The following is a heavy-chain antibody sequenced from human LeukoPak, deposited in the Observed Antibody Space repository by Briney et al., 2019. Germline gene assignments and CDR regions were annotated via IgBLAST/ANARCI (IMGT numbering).Heavy chain of an antibody. CDR2: ISGSGGST. CDR1: GFTFSSYA. V-gene: IGHV3-23*01. Sequence: GGSLRLSCAASGFTFSSYAMSWVRQAPGKGLEWVSAISGSGGSTYYADSVKGRFTISRDNSKNTLYLQMNSLRAEDTAVYYCAKVEQQLVLSSVDWAYYFDYWGQGTLVTVSS. J-gene: IGHJ4*02. D-gene: IGHD6-13*01. CDR3: AKVEQQLVLSSVDWAYYFDY.